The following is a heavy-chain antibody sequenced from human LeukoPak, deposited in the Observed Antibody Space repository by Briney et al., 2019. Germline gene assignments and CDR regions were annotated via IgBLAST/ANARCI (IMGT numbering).Heavy chain of an antibody. V-gene: IGHV4-39*01. CDR3: ARHIPYYYDSSGYRYYFDY. D-gene: IGHD3-22*01. CDR1: GGSISSSSYY. Sequence: SEALSLTCTVSGGSISSSSYYWGWIRQPPGKGLEWIGSIYYSGSTYYNPSLKSRVTISVDTSKNQFSLKLSSVTAADTAVYYCARHIPYYYDSSGYRYYFDYWGQGTLVTVSS. CDR2: IYYSGST. J-gene: IGHJ4*02.